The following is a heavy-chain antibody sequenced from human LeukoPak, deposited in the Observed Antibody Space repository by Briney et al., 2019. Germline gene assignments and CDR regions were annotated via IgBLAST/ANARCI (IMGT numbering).Heavy chain of an antibody. V-gene: IGHV3-15*07. CDR3: TTGIRGD. CDR1: GLTVTNAW. J-gene: IGHJ4*02. D-gene: IGHD3-10*01. CDR2: IASKTDGGAT. Sequence: AGGSLRLSCSASGLTVTNAWMNWVRQAPGEGLDWVGRIASKTDGGATDYAAPVKGRFTISRDDSKNTLNLQMNSLKTEDTAVYYCTTGIRGDWGQGTLVTVSS.